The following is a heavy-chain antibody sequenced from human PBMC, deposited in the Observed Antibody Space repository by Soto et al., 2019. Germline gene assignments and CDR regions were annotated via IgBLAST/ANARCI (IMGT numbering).Heavy chain of an antibody. V-gene: IGHV4-31*03. D-gene: IGHD3-22*01. CDR1: GGSISSGGYY. J-gene: IGHJ6*03. CDR2: INHSGST. Sequence: SETLSLTCTVSGGSISSGGYYWSWIRQHPGKGLEWIGYINHSGSTNYNPSLKSRVTISVDTSKNQFSLKLSSVTAADTAVYYCARRSPKLLRQSGYYMVVWGKGTTVTVSS. CDR3: ARRSPKLLRQSGYYMVV.